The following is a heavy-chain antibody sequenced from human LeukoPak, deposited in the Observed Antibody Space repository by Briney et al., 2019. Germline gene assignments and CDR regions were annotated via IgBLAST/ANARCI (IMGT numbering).Heavy chain of an antibody. CDR3: ARVLESEDTAWVGYFDL. Sequence: GGSLRLSCAASGFTFSSYSMNWVRQAPGKGLEWVSSISSSSYIYYADSVKGRFTISRDNAKNSLYLQMNSLRAEDTAVYYCARVLESEDTAWVGYFDLWGRGTLVTVSS. CDR2: ISSSSYI. J-gene: IGHJ2*01. D-gene: IGHD5-18*01. V-gene: IGHV3-21*01. CDR1: GFTFSSYS.